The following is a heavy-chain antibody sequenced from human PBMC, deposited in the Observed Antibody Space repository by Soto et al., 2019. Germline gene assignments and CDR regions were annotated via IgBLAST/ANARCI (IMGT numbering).Heavy chain of an antibody. CDR3: ARGPKDSPTDY. D-gene: IGHD2-15*01. J-gene: IGHJ4*02. V-gene: IGHV3-33*01. Sequence: GGSLRLSCAASGFTFSSYGMHWVRQAPGKGLEWVAVIWYDGSNKYYADSVKGRFTISRDNSKNTLYLQMNSLRAEDTAVYYCARGPKDSPTDYWGQGTLVTVSS. CDR2: IWYDGSNK. CDR1: GFTFSSYG.